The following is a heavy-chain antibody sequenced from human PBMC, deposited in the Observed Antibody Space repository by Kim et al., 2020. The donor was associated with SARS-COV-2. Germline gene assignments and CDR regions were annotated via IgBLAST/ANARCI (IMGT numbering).Heavy chain of an antibody. CDR2: ISAYNGNT. D-gene: IGHD3-9*01. CDR3: ARVADDYDILTEREFDY. V-gene: IGHV1-18*01. J-gene: IGHJ4*02. CDR1: GYTFTSYG. Sequence: ASVKVSCKASGYTFTSYGISWVRQAPGQGLEWMGWISAYNGNTNYAQKLQGRVTMTTDTSTSTAYMELRSLRSDDTAVYYCARVADDYDILTEREFDYWGQGTLVTVSS.